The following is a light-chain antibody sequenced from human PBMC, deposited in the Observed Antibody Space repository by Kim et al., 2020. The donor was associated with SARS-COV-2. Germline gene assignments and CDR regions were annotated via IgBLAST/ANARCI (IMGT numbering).Light chain of an antibody. CDR1: SLRSDY. V-gene: IGLV3-19*01. CDR2: GKN. J-gene: IGLJ2*01. Sequence: ALGQKVRITCQGDSLRSDYASWYQQKPGQAPVLVIYGKNNRPSGIPDRFSGSSSGNTASLTITGAQAEDEADYYCNSRDSSGNHMVFGGGTKLTFL. CDR3: NSRDSSGNHMV.